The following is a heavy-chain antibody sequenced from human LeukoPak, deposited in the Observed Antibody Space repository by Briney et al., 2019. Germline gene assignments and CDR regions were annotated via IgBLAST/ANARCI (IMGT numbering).Heavy chain of an antibody. Sequence: PGGSLRLSCAASGFNFRNYDMHWVRQASGKGLEWVGRIRSKANSYATAYAASVKGRFTISRDDSKNTAYLQMNSLKTEDTAVYYCTRQFDLGIDYWAREPWSPSPQ. CDR2: IRSKANSYAT. V-gene: IGHV3-73*01. J-gene: IGHJ4*02. D-gene: IGHD3-16*01. CDR1: GFNFRNYD. CDR3: TRQFDLGIDY.